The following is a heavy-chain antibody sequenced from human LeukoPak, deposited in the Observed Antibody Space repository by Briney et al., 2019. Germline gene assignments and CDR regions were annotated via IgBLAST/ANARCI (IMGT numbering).Heavy chain of an antibody. CDR1: GFTFSSYA. CDR2: ISGSGGST. D-gene: IGHD4-17*01. V-gene: IGHV3-23*01. CDR3: AKPVPVTTFSYYHYGMDV. J-gene: IGHJ6*04. Sequence: GGPLRLSCAASGFTFSSYAMSWVRQAPGKGLEWVSAISGSGGSTYYADSVKGRFTISRDNSKNTLYLQMNSLRAEDTAVYYCAKPVPVTTFSYYHYGMDVWGKGTTVTVSS.